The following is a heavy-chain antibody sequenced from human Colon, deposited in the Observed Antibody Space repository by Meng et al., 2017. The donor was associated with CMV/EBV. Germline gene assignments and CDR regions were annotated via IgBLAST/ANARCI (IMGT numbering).Heavy chain of an antibody. CDR2: IIPIFGTA. CDR1: GGTFSSYA. D-gene: IGHD1-26*01. CDR3: ARDIDSAEGY. J-gene: IGHJ4*02. Sequence: VPAVVSGGGEKKPPSSLKVSSKASGGTFSSYAIRRWGRAPGQGLEWMGGIIPIFGTANYAPKFLGSVMIIADESTSTAYMELSSLRSEDKAVYYCARDIDSAEGYWGQGTLVTVSS. V-gene: IGHV1-69*01.